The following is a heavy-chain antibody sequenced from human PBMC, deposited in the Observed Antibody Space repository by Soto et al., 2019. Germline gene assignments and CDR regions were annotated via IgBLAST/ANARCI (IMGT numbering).Heavy chain of an antibody. V-gene: IGHV3-33*01. CDR3: ARWGNWKVADN. CDR2: IWYDGSNK. Sequence: QVQLVESGGGVVQPGRSLRLSCAASGFTFSSHGMHWVRQAPDKGLEWVAVIWYDGSNKYYADSVKGRFTISRDNSNNMLYLEMNSLRVEETAVYYCARWGNWKVADNWGQGTLVTVSS. D-gene: IGHD3-16*01. J-gene: IGHJ4*02. CDR1: GFTFSSHG.